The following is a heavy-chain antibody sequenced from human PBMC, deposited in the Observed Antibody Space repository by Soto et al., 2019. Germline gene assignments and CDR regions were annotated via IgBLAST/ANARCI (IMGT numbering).Heavy chain of an antibody. J-gene: IGHJ4*02. V-gene: IGHV3-23*01. CDR2: ISVGGDTT. CDR3: AKGSCRSTNRPLGY. Sequence: EVQLLESGGGLVQPGGSLRLSCAASGFTFSNYAMTWVRQAPGKGLEWVSIISVGGDTTYYADSVKGRFAISRDNSKNTLYLQMNGMRAQDTAVYYCAKGSCRSTNRPLGYWGQGTLVTVSS. CDR1: GFTFSNYA. D-gene: IGHD2-2*01.